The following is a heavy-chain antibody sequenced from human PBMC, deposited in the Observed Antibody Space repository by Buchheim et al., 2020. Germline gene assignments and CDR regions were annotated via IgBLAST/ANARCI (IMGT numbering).Heavy chain of an antibody. V-gene: IGHV3-66*04. CDR3: ARHRTGFTIFGVVTTDFYYYYGMDV. D-gene: IGHD3-3*01. J-gene: IGHJ6*02. CDR1: GFTVSSNY. Sequence: EVQLVESGGGLVQPGGSLRLSCAASGFTVSSNYMSWVRQAPGQGLEWVSVIYSGGSTYYADSVKGRFTISRDNSQNTLYLHMNSLRAEDTAVYYCARHRTGFTIFGVVTTDFYYYYGMDVWGQGT. CDR2: IYSGGST.